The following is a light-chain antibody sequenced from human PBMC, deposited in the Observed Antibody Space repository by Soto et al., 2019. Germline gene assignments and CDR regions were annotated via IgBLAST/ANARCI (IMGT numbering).Light chain of an antibody. V-gene: IGKV3-11*01. CDR3: KQRSNWPPYT. CDR2: DAS. J-gene: IGKJ2*01. Sequence: EIVLTQSPATLSLSPGERATLSCRASQSVSSYLAWYQQKPGQAPRLLIYDASNRATGIPARFSGSGSGTDFTLNISSLEPEDFAVYYCKQRSNWPPYTFGQGTKLEIK. CDR1: QSVSSY.